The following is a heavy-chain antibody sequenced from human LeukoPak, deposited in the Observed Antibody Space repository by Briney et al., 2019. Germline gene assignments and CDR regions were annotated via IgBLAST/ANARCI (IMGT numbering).Heavy chain of an antibody. V-gene: IGHV3-23*01. Sequence: QPGGSLRLSCAASGFTFSSYAMRWVRQAPGKGLEWVSGISDGGITTYYADSVKGRFTISRANSKNTLYLQMNTLRAEDTAVYYCAKQAGTVYSNFDYWGQGTLVTVSS. CDR1: GFTFSSYA. J-gene: IGHJ4*02. CDR2: ISDGGITT. D-gene: IGHD4-11*01. CDR3: AKQAGTVYSNFDY.